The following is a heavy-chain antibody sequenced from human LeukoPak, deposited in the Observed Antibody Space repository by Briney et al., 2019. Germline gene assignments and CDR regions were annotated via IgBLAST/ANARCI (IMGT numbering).Heavy chain of an antibody. CDR1: GGSISSYY. Sequence: PSETLSLTCTVSGGSISSYYWSWIRQPPGKGLEWIGYMYYSGSPNYNPSLKSRVTMSVDTSKNQFSLKLNSVTAADTAVYYCARGGTYRGGADYWGQGTLVTVSS. D-gene: IGHD4-11*01. CDR3: ARGGTYRGGADY. CDR2: MYYSGSP. V-gene: IGHV4-59*01. J-gene: IGHJ4*02.